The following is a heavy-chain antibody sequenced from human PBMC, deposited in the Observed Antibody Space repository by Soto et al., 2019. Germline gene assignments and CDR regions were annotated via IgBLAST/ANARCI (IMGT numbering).Heavy chain of an antibody. V-gene: IGHV3-21*06. Sequence: PGGSLRLSCAASGFTFTRYIMNWVRQPPGKGLEWVSSISSTTNYIYYGDSMKGRFTISRDNAKNSLYLEMNSLRAEDTAVYYCARESEDLTSNFDYWGQGTLVTVSS. CDR1: GFTFTRYI. CDR2: ISSTTNYI. J-gene: IGHJ4*02. CDR3: ARESEDLTSNFDY.